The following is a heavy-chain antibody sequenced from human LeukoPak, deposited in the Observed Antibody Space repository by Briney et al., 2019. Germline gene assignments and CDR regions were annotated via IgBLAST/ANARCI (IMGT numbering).Heavy chain of an antibody. J-gene: IGHJ4*02. V-gene: IGHV4-59*04. CDR3: ARQGSGNYLSPVNY. Sequence: SETLSLTCTVSGGSISSYYWSWIRQPPGKGLEWIGYIYYSGSTYYNPSLKSRVTISVDTSKNQFSLKLSSVTAADTAVYYCARQGSGNYLSPVNYWGQGTLVTVSS. D-gene: IGHD1-26*01. CDR2: IYYSGST. CDR1: GGSISSYY.